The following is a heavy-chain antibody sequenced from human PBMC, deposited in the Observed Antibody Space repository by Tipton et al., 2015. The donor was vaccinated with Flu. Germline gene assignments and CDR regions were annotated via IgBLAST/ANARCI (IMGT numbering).Heavy chain of an antibody. CDR1: GASISSNGYY. V-gene: IGHV4-31*03. J-gene: IGHJ4*02. Sequence: TLSLTCTVSGASISSNGYYWTWIRPHTGEGLEWIGYIYNGGSPAYNSSLRSRVSISIDTSKNQFSLNMRSVTAADTAVYYCARVGWKQPSPYYWGQGTSVAVSS. CDR3: ARVGWKQPSPYY. CDR2: IYNGGSP. D-gene: IGHD6-13*01.